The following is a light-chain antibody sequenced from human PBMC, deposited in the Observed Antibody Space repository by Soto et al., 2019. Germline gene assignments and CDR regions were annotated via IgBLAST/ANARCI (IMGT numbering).Light chain of an antibody. V-gene: IGLV2-14*01. CDR3: SSYSITTTPWV. J-gene: IGLJ3*02. CDR2: EVS. Sequence: QSALTQPASVSGSPGQSITISCIGSSSDVGGYNYVSWYQQHPGKAPKLMVYEVSNRPSGVSHRFSGSKSGNTASLTISGLQAEDEADYYCSSYSITTTPWVFGGGTKVTVL. CDR1: SSDVGGYNY.